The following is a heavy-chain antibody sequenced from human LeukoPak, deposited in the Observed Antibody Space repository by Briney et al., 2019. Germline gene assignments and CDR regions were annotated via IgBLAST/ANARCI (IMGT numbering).Heavy chain of an antibody. V-gene: IGHV3-7*03. CDR2: IKQDGSAK. Sequence: GGSLRLSCEASGFTLRTYWMSWVRQAPGKGLEWVANIKQDGSAKYYVDSVKGRFTISRDNARNSLYLQMNSLRAEDTAVYYCARDQRYYYDSSGYYSDYWGQGTLVTVSS. CDR1: GFTLRTYW. D-gene: IGHD3-22*01. CDR3: ARDQRYYYDSSGYYSDY. J-gene: IGHJ4*02.